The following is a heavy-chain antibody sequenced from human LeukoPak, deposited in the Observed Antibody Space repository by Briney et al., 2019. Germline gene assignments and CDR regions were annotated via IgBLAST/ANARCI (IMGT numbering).Heavy chain of an antibody. D-gene: IGHD3-22*01. CDR2: IIPIFGTA. CDR3: ARDGTRPRDFYDSSGYNY. CDR1: GGTFSSYA. V-gene: IGHV1-69*13. J-gene: IGHJ4*02. Sequence: GASVKVSCKASGGTFSSYAISWVRQAPGQGLEWMGAIIPIFGTANYAQKFQGRVTITADESTSTAYMELSSLRSEDTAVYYCARDGTRPRDFYDSSGYNYWGQGTLVTVSS.